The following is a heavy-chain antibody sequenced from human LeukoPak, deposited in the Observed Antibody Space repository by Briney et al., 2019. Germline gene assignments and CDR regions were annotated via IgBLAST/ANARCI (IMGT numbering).Heavy chain of an antibody. D-gene: IGHD3-22*01. CDR2: INPNSGGT. CDR3: ARPGLYDSGVGWFAP. J-gene: IGHJ5*02. Sequence: ASVKVSCKASGYTFTGYYMHWVRQAPGQGLEWMGWINPNSGGTNYAQKFQGRVTMTRDTSISTAYMELSRLRSDDTAVYYCARPGLYDSGVGWFAPGGQGPRVTVPS. V-gene: IGHV1-2*02. CDR1: GYTFTGYY.